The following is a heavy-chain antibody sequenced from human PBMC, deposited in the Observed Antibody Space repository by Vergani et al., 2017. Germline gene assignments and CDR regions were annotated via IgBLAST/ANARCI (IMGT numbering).Heavy chain of an antibody. V-gene: IGHV3-30*01. Sequence: VQLVESGGGVVQPGRSLRLSCAASGFTFSSYAMHWVRQAPGKGLEWVAVISYDGSNKYYADSVKGRFTISRDNSKNTLYLQMNSLRAEDTAVYYCAIPTNSSGWYGEIDYWGQGTLVTVSS. D-gene: IGHD6-19*01. J-gene: IGHJ4*02. CDR2: ISYDGSNK. CDR3: AIPTNSSGWYGEIDY. CDR1: GFTFSSYA.